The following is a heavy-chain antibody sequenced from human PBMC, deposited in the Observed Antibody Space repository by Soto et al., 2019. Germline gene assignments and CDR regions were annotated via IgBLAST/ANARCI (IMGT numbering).Heavy chain of an antibody. CDR3: TRDRGGSSWYGNSASFDP. Sequence: GGSLRLSCTASGFTFVDYAMSWVLQAPWKGLEWVGFIRSKAYGGTTEYAASVKGRFTISRDDSKSIAYLQMNSLKTEDTAVYYCTRDRGGSSWYGNSASFDPWGQRTLVTVSS. V-gene: IGHV3-49*04. D-gene: IGHD6-13*01. CDR1: GFTFVDYA. CDR2: IRSKAYGGTT. J-gene: IGHJ5*02.